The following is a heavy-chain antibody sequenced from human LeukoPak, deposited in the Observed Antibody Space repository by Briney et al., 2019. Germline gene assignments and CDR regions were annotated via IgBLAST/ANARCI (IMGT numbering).Heavy chain of an antibody. Sequence: PGGSLRLSCAASGFTFSSYWMLWVRQAPEKGLVWVSRINSDGSSTIYADSVKGRFTVSRDNAKNTLYLEMNSLRAEDTAVYYCARSSLNRRSPWADYWGQGTLVTVSS. CDR1: GFTFSSYW. D-gene: IGHD6-13*01. J-gene: IGHJ4*02. CDR2: INSDGSST. V-gene: IGHV3-74*01. CDR3: ARSSLNRRSPWADY.